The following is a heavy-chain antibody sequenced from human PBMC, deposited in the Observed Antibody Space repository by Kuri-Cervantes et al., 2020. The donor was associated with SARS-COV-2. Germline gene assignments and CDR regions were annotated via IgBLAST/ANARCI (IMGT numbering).Heavy chain of an antibody. V-gene: IGHV4-34*01. Sequence: SETLSLTCAVYGGSFSGYYWSWIRQPPGKGLEWIGEINHSGSTNYNPSLKSRVTISVDRSKNQFSLKLSSVTAADTAVYYCARENIVVVPAATANWFDPWGQGTLVTVSS. CDR1: GGSFSGYY. D-gene: IGHD2-2*01. J-gene: IGHJ5*02. CDR3: ARENIVVVPAATANWFDP. CDR2: INHSGST.